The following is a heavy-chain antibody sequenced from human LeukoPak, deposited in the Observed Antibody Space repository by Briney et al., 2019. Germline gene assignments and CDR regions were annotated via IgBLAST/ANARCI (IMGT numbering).Heavy chain of an antibody. V-gene: IGHV4-34*01. J-gene: IGHJ4*02. D-gene: IGHD3-10*01. CDR1: GGSFSGYY. CDR3: ARVVWFGTRFDY. CDR2: INHSGST. Sequence: SETLSLTCAVYGGSFSGYYWSWIRQPPGKGLEWIGEINHSGSTNYNPSLKSRVTISADTSKNQFSLKLSSVTAADTAVYYCARVVWFGTRFDYWGQGTLVTVSS.